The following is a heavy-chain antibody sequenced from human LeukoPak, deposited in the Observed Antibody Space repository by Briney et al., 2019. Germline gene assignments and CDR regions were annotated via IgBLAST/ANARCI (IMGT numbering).Heavy chain of an antibody. Sequence: SSQTLSLTCTVSGGSISSGSYYWSWIRQPAGKGLEWIGRIYTSGSTNYNPSLKSRVTISVDTSKNQFSLKLSSVTAADTAVYYCARDSGSYYDILTGYYRDPLYFDYWGQGTLVTVSS. V-gene: IGHV4-61*02. CDR3: ARDSGSYYDILTGYYRDPLYFDY. J-gene: IGHJ4*02. CDR1: GGSISSGSYY. CDR2: IYTSGST. D-gene: IGHD3-9*01.